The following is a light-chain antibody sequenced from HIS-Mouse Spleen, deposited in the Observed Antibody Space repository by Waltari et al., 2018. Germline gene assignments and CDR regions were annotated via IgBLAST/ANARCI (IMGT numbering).Light chain of an antibody. J-gene: IGLJ2*01. CDR2: EVS. CDR3: SSYAGSNIVV. Sequence: QSALTQPPSASGSPGQSVPISCPGPSSDVGGYNYVPCYQQHPGKAPKRMIYEVSKRPAGVPDRFSGSKSGNTASLTVSGLQAEDEADYYCSSYAGSNIVVFGGGTKLTVL. V-gene: IGLV2-8*01. CDR1: SSDVGGYNY.